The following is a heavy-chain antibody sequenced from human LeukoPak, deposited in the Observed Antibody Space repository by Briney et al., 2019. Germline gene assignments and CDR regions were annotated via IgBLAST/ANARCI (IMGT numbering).Heavy chain of an antibody. V-gene: IGHV4-38-2*01. CDR1: GYSISSGYY. D-gene: IGHD3-16*01. CDR3: ARQGSLGDYVGY. Sequence: PSETLSLTCAVSGYSISSGYYWDWIRQPPGKGLEWIGRIYHSGNTYHNASHKSRVTISVDTSKNQFSLKLTSVTAADTAVFYCARQGSLGDYVGYWGQGTLVTVSS. J-gene: IGHJ4*02. CDR2: IYHSGNT.